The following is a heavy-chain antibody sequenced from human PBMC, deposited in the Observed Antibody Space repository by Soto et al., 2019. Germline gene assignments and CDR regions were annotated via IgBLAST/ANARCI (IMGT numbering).Heavy chain of an antibody. CDR3: ARLPVAPYYYSGMDV. J-gene: IGHJ6*02. CDR1: VDSVSSNSAA. CDR2: TYYRSKWYN. V-gene: IGHV6-1*01. Sequence: SPSLSLTCAISVDSVSSNSAAWNWIRQSPSRGLEWLGRTYYRSKWYNDYAVSVKSRITINPDTSKNPFSLQLHSVTPEDTAVDYCARLPVAPYYYSGMDVWAQGTTVTVSS.